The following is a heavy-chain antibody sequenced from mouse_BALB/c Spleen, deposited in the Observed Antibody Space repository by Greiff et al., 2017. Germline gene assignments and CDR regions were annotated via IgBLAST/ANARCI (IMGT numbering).Heavy chain of an antibody. Sequence: QVQLQQSGAELVKPGASVKLSCKASGYTFTSYYMYWVKQRPGQGLEWIGEINPSNGGTNFNEKFKSKATLTVDKSSSTAYMQLSSLTSEDSAVYYCTRTGTIDYWGEGTTLTVSS. CDR2: INPSNGGT. V-gene: IGHV1S81*02. D-gene: IGHD4-1*01. CDR3: TRTGTIDY. CDR1: GYTFTSYY. J-gene: IGHJ2*01.